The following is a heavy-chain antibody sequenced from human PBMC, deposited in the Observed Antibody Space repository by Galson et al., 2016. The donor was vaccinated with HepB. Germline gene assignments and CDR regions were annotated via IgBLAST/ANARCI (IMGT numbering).Heavy chain of an antibody. CDR3: AKDIVVVPAALFDY. D-gene: IGHD2-2*01. V-gene: IGHV3-23*01. CDR2: ISGSAGST. CDR1: RFTFGSYA. Sequence: SLRLSCAASRFTFGSYAMSWVRQAPGKGLEWVSGISGSAGSTYYADSVKGRFTISRDNSKNTLYLQMNSLRAEDTAVYYCAKDIVVVPAALFDYWGQGTLVTVSS. J-gene: IGHJ4*02.